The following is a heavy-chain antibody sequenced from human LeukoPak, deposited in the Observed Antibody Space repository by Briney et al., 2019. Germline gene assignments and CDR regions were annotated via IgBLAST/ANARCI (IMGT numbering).Heavy chain of an antibody. J-gene: IGHJ4*02. CDR2: IYHSGST. Sequence: SETLSLTCAVSGGSISSGGYSWSWIRQPPGKGLEWIGYIYHSGSTYYNPSLKSRVTISVDRSKNQLSLKLSSVTAADTAVYYCARATLTTVSKHFDYWGQGTLVTVSS. CDR1: GGSISSGGYS. CDR3: ARATLTTVSKHFDY. D-gene: IGHD4-17*01. V-gene: IGHV4-30-2*01.